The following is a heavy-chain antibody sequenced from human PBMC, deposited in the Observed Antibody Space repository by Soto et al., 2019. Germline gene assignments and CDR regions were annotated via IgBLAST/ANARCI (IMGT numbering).Heavy chain of an antibody. V-gene: IGHV4-30-4*01. CDR1: GGSISSGDYY. CDR3: TRVAQMATADFDY. Sequence: QVQLQESGPGLVKPSQTLSLTCTVSGGSISSGDYYWSWIRQPPGKGLEWIGYIYYSGSTYYNPSLKSRVTISVDTSKNQFSLKLSSVTAADTAVYYCTRVAQMATADFDYWGQGTLVTVSS. D-gene: IGHD5-18*01. CDR2: IYYSGST. J-gene: IGHJ4*02.